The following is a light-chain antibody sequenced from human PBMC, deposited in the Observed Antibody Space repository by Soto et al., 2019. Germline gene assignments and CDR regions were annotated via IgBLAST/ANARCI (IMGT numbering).Light chain of an antibody. CDR1: QIINTW. CDR3: QQYETYSGT. Sequence: DIQMTQSPSSLSASVGDRVTSTCRASQIINTWLAWYQQKPGKAPKLLIYRASNLVNGVQSRFSGIGSGTDCTLTISSLQPDDFSIYYGQQYETYSGTFGPGTKVDL. V-gene: IGKV1-5*03. J-gene: IGKJ3*01. CDR2: RAS.